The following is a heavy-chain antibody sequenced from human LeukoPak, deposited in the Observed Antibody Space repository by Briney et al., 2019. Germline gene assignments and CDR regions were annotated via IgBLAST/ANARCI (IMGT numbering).Heavy chain of an antibody. CDR3: ARAANTAMVPSYYYYGMDV. Sequence: SETLSLTCTVSGGSISSYYWSWIRQPPGKGLEWIGYIYYSGSTNYNPSLKSRVTISVDTSKNQFSLKLSSVTAADTAAYYCARAANTAMVPSYYYYGMDVWGQGTTVTVSS. J-gene: IGHJ6*02. D-gene: IGHD5-18*01. V-gene: IGHV4-59*01. CDR1: GGSISSYY. CDR2: IYYSGST.